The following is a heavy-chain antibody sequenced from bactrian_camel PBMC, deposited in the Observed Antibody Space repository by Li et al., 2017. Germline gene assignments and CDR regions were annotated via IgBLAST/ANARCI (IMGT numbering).Heavy chain of an antibody. CDR3: VAGLYGGNWLPR. CDR1: GFTFSSYA. CDR2: ISSGVGNQ. D-gene: IGHD1*01. V-gene: IGHV3S31*01. J-gene: IGHJ4*01. Sequence: QLVESGGGLVQPGGSLRLSCAASGFTFSSYAMSWVRQAPEKGLEWVAGISSGVGNQYYADSVKGRFTISRDNSRNTLYLQLNFLKFDDTAIYTCVAGLYGGNWLPRWGQGTQVTVS.